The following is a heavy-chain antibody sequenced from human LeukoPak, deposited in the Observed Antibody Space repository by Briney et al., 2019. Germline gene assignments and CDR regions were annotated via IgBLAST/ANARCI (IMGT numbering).Heavy chain of an antibody. CDR2: IYYSGST. D-gene: IGHD4-11*01. CDR3: ARDCGPSDYSPYYFDY. V-gene: IGHV4-30-4*08. CDR1: GGSISSGDYY. Sequence: SETLSLTCTVSGGSISSGDYYWSWIRHPPGKGLEWIGYIYYSGSTYYNPSLKSRVTISVDTSKNQFSLKLSSVTAADTAVYYCARDCGPSDYSPYYFDYWGQGTLVTVSS. J-gene: IGHJ4*02.